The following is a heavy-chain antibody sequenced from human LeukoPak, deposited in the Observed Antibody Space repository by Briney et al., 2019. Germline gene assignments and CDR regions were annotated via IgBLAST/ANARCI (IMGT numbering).Heavy chain of an antibody. Sequence: ASVKVSCKASGYTFTSYDINWVRQATGQGLEWMGWMNPNSGNTGYAQKFQGRVTITRNTSISTAYMELSSLRSEDTAVYYCARGLWYSSSPHAAFDIWGQGTMVTVSS. J-gene: IGHJ3*02. CDR3: ARGLWYSSSPHAAFDI. V-gene: IGHV1-8*01. D-gene: IGHD6-6*01. CDR2: MNPNSGNT. CDR1: GYTFTSYD.